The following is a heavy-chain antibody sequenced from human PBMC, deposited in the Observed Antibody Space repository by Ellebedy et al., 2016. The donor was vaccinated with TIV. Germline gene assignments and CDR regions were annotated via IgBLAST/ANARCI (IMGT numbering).Heavy chain of an antibody. CDR1: GYSFFSYG. D-gene: IGHD3-22*01. CDR2: VSPSNGAT. CDR3: ARDIDSSGYYYARYFDY. J-gene: IGHJ4*02. Sequence: ASVKVSXXASGYSFFSYGISWIRQAPGQGLEWLGMVSPSNGATNYAQNFRGRVTITTDTSTSTAYMELRSLRSDDTAVYYCARDIDSSGYYYARYFDYWGQGTLVTVSS. V-gene: IGHV1-18*01.